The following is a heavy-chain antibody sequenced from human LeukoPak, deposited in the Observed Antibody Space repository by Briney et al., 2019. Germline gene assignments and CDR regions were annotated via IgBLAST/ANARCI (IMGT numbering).Heavy chain of an antibody. CDR1: GYSISSGYY. CDR3: ARHYPYYYYMDV. V-gene: IGHV4-38-2*01. Sequence: SETLSLTCAVSGYSISSGYYWGWIRQPPGKGLEWIGNIYYSGSTYYNPSLKSRVTISQDTSNNQFSLKLSSVTAADTAVYYCARHYPYYYYMDVWGKGTTVTVSS. J-gene: IGHJ6*03. D-gene: IGHD3-10*01. CDR2: IYYSGST.